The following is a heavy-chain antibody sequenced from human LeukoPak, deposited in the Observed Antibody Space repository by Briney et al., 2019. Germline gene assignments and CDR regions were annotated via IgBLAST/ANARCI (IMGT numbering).Heavy chain of an antibody. J-gene: IGHJ4*02. CDR3: AKDKSYRSSSFDY. CDR1: GFTFSSYA. V-gene: IGHV3-30-3*01. D-gene: IGHD6-6*01. CDR2: ISYDGSNT. Sequence: HSGGSLRLSCAASGFTFSSYAMHWVRQAPGKGLEWVAVISYDGSNTYSADSVKGRFTISRDNSKNTLFLQMNSLRAEDTAVYYCAKDKSYRSSSFDYWGQGTLVTVSS.